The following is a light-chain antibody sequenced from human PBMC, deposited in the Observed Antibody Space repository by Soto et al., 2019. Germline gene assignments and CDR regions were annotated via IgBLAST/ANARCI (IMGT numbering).Light chain of an antibody. CDR2: GAS. CDR1: QSVSSY. CDR3: QQYGSSPET. J-gene: IGKJ1*01. V-gene: IGKV3-20*01. Sequence: EIVLTQSPASLSLSPGERASLSWRASQSVSSYLAWYQQKPGQAPRLLIYGASSRATGIPDRFSGSGSGTDFTLTISRLEPEDFAVYYCQQYGSSPETFGQGTKVDIK.